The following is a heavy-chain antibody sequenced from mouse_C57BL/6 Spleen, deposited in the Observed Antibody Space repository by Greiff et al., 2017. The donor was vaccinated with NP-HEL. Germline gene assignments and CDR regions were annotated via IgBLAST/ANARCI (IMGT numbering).Heavy chain of an antibody. D-gene: IGHD3-2*02. CDR3: ARPGSSYLDSSGYLFAY. CDR1: GYTFTSYG. J-gene: IGHJ3*01. CDR2: IYPRSGNT. Sequence: QVQLQQSGAELARPGASVKLSCKASGYTFTSYGISWVKQRTGQGLEWIGEIYPRSGNTYYNEKFKGKATLTADKSSSTAYMELRSLTSEDSAVYFCARPGSSYLDSSGYLFAYWGQGTLVTVSA. V-gene: IGHV1-81*01.